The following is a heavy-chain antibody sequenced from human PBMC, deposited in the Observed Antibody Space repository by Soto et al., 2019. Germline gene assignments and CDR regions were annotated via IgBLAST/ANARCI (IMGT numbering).Heavy chain of an antibody. CDR2: ISSSSSYI. CDR3: ARDALLYDSSGHYSGVIDY. Sequence: GGSLRLSCAASGFTFSSYSMNWVRQAPGKGLEWVSSISSSSSYIYYADSVKGRFTISRDNAKNSLYLQMNSLRAEDTAVYYCARDALLYDSSGHYSGVIDYWYPGPLLTV. V-gene: IGHV3-21*01. CDR1: GFTFSSYS. J-gene: IGHJ4*02. D-gene: IGHD3-22*01.